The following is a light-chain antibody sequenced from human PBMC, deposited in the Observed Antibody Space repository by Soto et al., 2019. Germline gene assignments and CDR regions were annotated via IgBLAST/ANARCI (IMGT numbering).Light chain of an antibody. V-gene: IGKV3-11*01. Sequence: EIVLTQSPDTLSLSPGERATLSCRASQSVSGYLGWYQQKPGQAPRLLIYDASNRADGVPARFRGSGSGTNFTLTIPSLEPEAFAFYYCRQRSHWPYLTFGGGTRV. CDR3: RQRSHWPYLT. J-gene: IGKJ4*01. CDR1: QSVSGY. CDR2: DAS.